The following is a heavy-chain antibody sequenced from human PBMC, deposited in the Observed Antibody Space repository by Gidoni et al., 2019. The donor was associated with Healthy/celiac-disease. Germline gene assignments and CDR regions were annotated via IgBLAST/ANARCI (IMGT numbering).Heavy chain of an antibody. V-gene: IGHV4-39*01. J-gene: IGHJ4*02. Sequence: QLQLQESGPGLVKPSETLSLTCTVPGGSISSSSYYWGWIRQPPGKGLEWIGSIHYSGSTYYNPSLKSRVTISVDTSKNQFSLKLSSVTAADTAVYYCARLAKRAPMYYFDYWGQGTLVTVSS. CDR1: GGSISSSSYY. CDR3: ARLAKRAPMYYFDY. CDR2: IHYSGST.